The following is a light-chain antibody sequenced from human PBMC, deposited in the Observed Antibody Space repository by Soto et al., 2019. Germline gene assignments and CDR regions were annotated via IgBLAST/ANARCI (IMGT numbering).Light chain of an antibody. V-gene: IGKV1-39*01. Sequence: DIQMTQSPSSLSASVGDRVTITYRASQTISSYLNWYQQKPGKAPKLLIYAASSLQSGVPSRFSGSGFGTDFTLTISSLQPEEFATYYCQQSHSIPYTFGQGTKAEIK. CDR1: QTISSY. CDR3: QQSHSIPYT. J-gene: IGKJ2*01. CDR2: AAS.